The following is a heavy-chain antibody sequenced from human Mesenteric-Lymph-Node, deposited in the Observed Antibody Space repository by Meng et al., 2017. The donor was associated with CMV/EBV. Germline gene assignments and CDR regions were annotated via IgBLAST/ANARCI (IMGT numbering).Heavy chain of an antibody. V-gene: IGHV4-34*01. CDR1: GGSFSGYY. CDR2: INHSGST. J-gene: IGHJ4*02. CDR3: ARGSSYDILTGYFDY. D-gene: IGHD3-9*01. Sequence: QVQLLLWGAGLLKPSETLSVTCAVYGGSFSGYYWNWIRQSPEKGLEWIGEINHSGSTTYNPSFTSRIIISVDTSTNQISLNMSSVTAADTAVYYCARGSSYDILTGYFDYWGQGALVTVSS.